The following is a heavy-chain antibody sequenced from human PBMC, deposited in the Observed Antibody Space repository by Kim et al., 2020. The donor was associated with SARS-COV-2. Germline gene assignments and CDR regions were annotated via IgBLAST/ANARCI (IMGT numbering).Heavy chain of an antibody. CDR1: GYTLTTYA. Sequence: ASVKVSCKASGYTLTTYALNWIRQAPGQGPEWMGWIDTKTGNPTYVQGFRGRFVISLDTSVSTTYLQINNLKAEDTAIYYCARDIHGYFSPGVYWGQGTLVTVSS. V-gene: IGHV7-4-1*02. J-gene: IGHJ4*02. D-gene: IGHD5-18*01. CDR2: IDTKTGNP. CDR3: ARDIHGYFSPGVY.